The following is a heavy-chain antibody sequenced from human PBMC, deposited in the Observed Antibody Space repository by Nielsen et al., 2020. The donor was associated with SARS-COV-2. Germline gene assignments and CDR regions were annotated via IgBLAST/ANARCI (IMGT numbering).Heavy chain of an antibody. D-gene: IGHD3-10*01. Sequence: SETLSLTCTVSGGSISSYYWSWIRQPPGKGLEWIGYIYYSGSTYYNPSLKSRVTISVDTSKNQFSLKLSSVTAADTAVYYCARAHPDLLNMVPLPDFDYWGQGTLVTVSS. CDR1: GGSISSYY. J-gene: IGHJ4*02. CDR3: ARAHPDLLNMVPLPDFDY. CDR2: IYYSGST. V-gene: IGHV4-30-4*08.